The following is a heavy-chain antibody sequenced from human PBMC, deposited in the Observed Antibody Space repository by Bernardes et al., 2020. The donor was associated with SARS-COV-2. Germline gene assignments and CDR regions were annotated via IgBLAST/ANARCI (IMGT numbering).Heavy chain of an antibody. CDR2: ISSSSTI. Sequence: GGSLRLSCAASGFTFSSYSMNWVRQAPGKGLEWVSYISSSSTIYYADSVKGRFTISRDNAKNSLYLQMNSLRAEDTAVYYCAREVSSSWSLYYYYGMDVWGQGTTVTVSS. CDR1: GFTFSSYS. CDR3: AREVSSSWSLYYYYGMDV. D-gene: IGHD6-13*01. J-gene: IGHJ6*02. V-gene: IGHV3-48*01.